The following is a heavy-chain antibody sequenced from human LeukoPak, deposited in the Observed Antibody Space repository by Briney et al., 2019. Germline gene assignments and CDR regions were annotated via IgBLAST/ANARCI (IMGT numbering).Heavy chain of an antibody. Sequence: SETLSLTCTVSGGSISSYYWSWIRQPAGKGLEWIGRIDTSGSTNYNPSLKSRVTMSVDTSKNQFSLKLSSVTAADTAVYYCARGGRYRSSWYWFDPWGQGTLVTVSS. D-gene: IGHD6-13*01. J-gene: IGHJ5*02. CDR3: ARGGRYRSSWYWFDP. V-gene: IGHV4-4*07. CDR2: IDTSGST. CDR1: GGSISSYY.